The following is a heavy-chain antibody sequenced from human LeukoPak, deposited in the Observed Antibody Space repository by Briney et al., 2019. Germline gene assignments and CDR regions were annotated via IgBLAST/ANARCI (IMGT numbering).Heavy chain of an antibody. CDR2: IYPVDSDT. D-gene: IGHD4-17*01. V-gene: IGHV5-51*01. CDR3: ARPLFGDDAFDI. CDR1: GYSFTSYW. J-gene: IGHJ3*02. Sequence: GESLKISCKGSGYSFTSYWIGWVRQMPGKGLEWMGLIYPVDSDTKYSPSFQGQVTISADKSLRTAYLQWSSLKASDTAIYYCARPLFGDDAFDIWGQGTMVSVSS.